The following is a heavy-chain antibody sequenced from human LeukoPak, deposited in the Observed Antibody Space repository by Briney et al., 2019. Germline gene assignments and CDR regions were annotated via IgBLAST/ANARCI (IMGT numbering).Heavy chain of an antibody. V-gene: IGHV3-43*02. Sequence: PGGSLRLSCAASGFTFDDYAMHWVRQAPGKGLEWASLISGDGGSTYYADSVKGRFTISRDNSKNSLYLQMNSLRTEDTALYYCAKDMVRGVYYYYGMDVWGQGTTVTVSS. J-gene: IGHJ6*02. CDR1: GFTFDDYA. CDR2: ISGDGGST. CDR3: AKDMVRGVYYYYGMDV. D-gene: IGHD3-10*01.